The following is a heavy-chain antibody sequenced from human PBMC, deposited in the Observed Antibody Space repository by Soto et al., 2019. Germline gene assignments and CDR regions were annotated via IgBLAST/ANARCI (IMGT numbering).Heavy chain of an antibody. V-gene: IGHV5-10-1*01. CDR2: IEPSDSST. D-gene: IGHD5-12*01. CDR3: AREYSGYDPYGMDV. Sequence: XESLNISCDGSAYIFTNYWIIWVRQLPGKGLEYMGRIEPSDSSTDYSPSFQGHVTISADTSISTAYLQWASLTASDTAMYYCAREYSGYDPYGMDVWGQGTTVTVSS. CDR1: AYIFTNYW. J-gene: IGHJ6*02.